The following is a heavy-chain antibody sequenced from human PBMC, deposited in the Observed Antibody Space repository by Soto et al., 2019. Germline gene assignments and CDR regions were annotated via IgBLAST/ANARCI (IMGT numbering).Heavy chain of an antibody. CDR1: GFTFSSYA. V-gene: IGHV3-30-3*01. J-gene: IGHJ4*02. Sequence: PVGSLRLSCAASGFTFSSYAMHWVRQAPGKGLEWVAVISYDGSNKYYADSVKGRFTISRDNSKNTLYLQMNSLRAEDTAVYYFSGEIGAYYDSRQTGYWGQGTLVTVSS. CDR3: SGEIGAYYDSRQTGY. CDR2: ISYDGSNK. D-gene: IGHD3-22*01.